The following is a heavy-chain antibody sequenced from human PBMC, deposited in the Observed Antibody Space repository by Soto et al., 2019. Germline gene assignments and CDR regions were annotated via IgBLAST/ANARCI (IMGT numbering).Heavy chain of an antibody. CDR3: AHRILRTVFGLVTTTAIYFDF. D-gene: IGHD3-3*01. CDR2: IYWDDDK. V-gene: IGHV2-5*02. J-gene: IGHJ4*02. CDR1: GFSLTTSGVG. Sequence: QITLNESGPTVVNPAETLTLTCTFSGFSLTTSGVGVGWIRQSPGKAPEGLALIYWDDDKRYSPSLKRRLTITKDTSKTQVVLTLASVDPADTATYYCAHRILRTVFGLVTTTAIYFDFWGQGTPVVVSS.